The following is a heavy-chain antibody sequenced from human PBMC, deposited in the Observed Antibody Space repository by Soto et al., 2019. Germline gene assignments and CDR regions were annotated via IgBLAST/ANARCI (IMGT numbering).Heavy chain of an antibody. Sequence: SETLSLTCTVSGGSISSSSYYWGWIRQPPGKGLEWIGSIYYSGSTYHNPSLKSRVTISVDTSKNQFSLKLSSVTAADTAVYYCARESPGYYYYYMDVWGKGTTVTVSS. CDR2: IYYSGST. V-gene: IGHV4-39*02. CDR3: ARESPGYYYYYMDV. J-gene: IGHJ6*03. CDR1: GGSISSSSYY.